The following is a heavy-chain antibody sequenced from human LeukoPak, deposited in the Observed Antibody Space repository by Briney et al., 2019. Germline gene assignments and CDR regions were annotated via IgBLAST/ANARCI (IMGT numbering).Heavy chain of an antibody. D-gene: IGHD4-17*01. Sequence: PSETLSLTCTVSGGSISSGDYYWSWIRQPPGKGLEWIGYIYYSGSTYYNPSLKSRVTISVDTSKNQFSLKLSSVTAADTAVYYCARDHTVTTFPYGMDVWGQGTTVTVSS. CDR3: ARDHTVTTFPYGMDV. CDR2: IYYSGST. J-gene: IGHJ6*02. CDR1: GGSISSGDYY. V-gene: IGHV4-30-4*01.